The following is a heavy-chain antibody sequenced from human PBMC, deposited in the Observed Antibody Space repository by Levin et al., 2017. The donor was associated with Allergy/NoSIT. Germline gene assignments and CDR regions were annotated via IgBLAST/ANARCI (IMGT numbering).Heavy chain of an antibody. V-gene: IGHV4-4*08. CDR3: ASGHNDGHQSLYFDY. D-gene: IGHD5-18*01. CDR1: GGSITY. J-gene: IGHJ4*02. CDR2: MSSSGSS. Sequence: PSETLSLTCTVSGGSITYWNWIRQPPGKGLEWIAYMSSSGSSNFNPSLESRVTIFLDTSKNLFYLKLASATAADTAVYFCASGHNDGHQSLYFDYWGQGTLVTVPS.